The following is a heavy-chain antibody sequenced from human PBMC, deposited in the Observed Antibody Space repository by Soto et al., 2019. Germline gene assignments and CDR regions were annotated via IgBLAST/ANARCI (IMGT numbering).Heavy chain of an antibody. CDR3: ARLRIAVAEYAFDI. V-gene: IGHV4-39*01. J-gene: IGHJ3*02. CDR1: GGSISSSSYY. D-gene: IGHD6-19*01. Sequence: QLQLQESGPGLVXPSETLSLTCTVSGGSISSSSYYWGWIRQPPGKGLEWIGSIYYSGSTYYNPSLKSRVTISVDTSKNQFSLKLSSVTAADTAVYYCARLRIAVAEYAFDIWGQGTMVTVSS. CDR2: IYYSGST.